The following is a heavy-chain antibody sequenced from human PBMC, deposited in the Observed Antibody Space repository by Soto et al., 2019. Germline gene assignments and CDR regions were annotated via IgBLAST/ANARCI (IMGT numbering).Heavy chain of an antibody. Sequence: ESGGGVVQPGRSLRLSCAASGFTFSSYGMHWVRQAPGKGLEWVAVIWYDGSNKYYADSVKGRFTISRDNSKNTLYLQMNSLRAEDTAVYYCARAKYPSLGAAPCPTYWGQGTLVTVSS. V-gene: IGHV3-33*01. CDR1: GFTFSSYG. CDR3: ARAKYPSLGAAPCPTY. J-gene: IGHJ4*02. D-gene: IGHD3-10*01. CDR2: IWYDGSNK.